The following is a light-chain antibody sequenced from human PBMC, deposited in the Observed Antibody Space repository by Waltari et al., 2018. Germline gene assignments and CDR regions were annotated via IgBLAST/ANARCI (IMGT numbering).Light chain of an antibody. CDR1: SSDVGCSNY. CDR2: EVS. J-gene: IGLJ1*01. V-gene: IGLV2-14*01. CDR3: SSYASSSTPYV. Sequence: QSALTQPASVSGSPGQSIPISCTGTSSDVGCSNYVPWYQQHPGKAPKLMIYEVSNRPSGVSNRFSGSKSGNTASLTISGLQAEDEADYYCSSYASSSTPYVFGTGTKVTVL.